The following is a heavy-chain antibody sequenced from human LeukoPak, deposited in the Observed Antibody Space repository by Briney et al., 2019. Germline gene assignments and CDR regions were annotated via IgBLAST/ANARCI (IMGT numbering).Heavy chain of an antibody. Sequence: GASVKVSCKASGNTFTDYYVHWVRQAPGQGLEWMGWINPNSGGTNYAQKFQGRVTMTRDTSIRTAYMELSRLRSDDTAVYYCARVPLGGAFDYWGQGTLVTVSS. V-gene: IGHV1-2*02. CDR2: INPNSGGT. CDR3: ARVPLGGAFDY. D-gene: IGHD3-16*01. CDR1: GNTFTDYY. J-gene: IGHJ4*02.